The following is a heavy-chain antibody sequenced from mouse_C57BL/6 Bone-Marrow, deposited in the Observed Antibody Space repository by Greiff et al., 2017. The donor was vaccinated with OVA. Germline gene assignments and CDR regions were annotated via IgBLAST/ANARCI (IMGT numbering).Heavy chain of an antibody. CDR2: INPYNGGT. CDR3: ARRPTVVDAMDY. V-gene: IGHV1-19*01. Sequence: VQLKESGPVLVKPGASVKMSCKASGYTFTDYYMNWVKQSHGKSLEWIGVINPYNGGTSYNQKFKGKATLTVDKSSSTAYMELNSLTSEDSAVYYCARRPTVVDAMDYWGQGTSVTVSS. CDR1: GYTFTDYY. J-gene: IGHJ4*01. D-gene: IGHD1-1*01.